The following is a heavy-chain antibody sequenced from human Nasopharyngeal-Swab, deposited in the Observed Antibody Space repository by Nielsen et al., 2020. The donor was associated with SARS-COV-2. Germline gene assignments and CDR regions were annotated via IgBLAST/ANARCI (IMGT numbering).Heavy chain of an antibody. J-gene: IGHJ6*02. CDR2: ISGSDYST. V-gene: IGHV3-23*01. CDR3: AKDRDSGDDSDDYYHYYGMDV. Sequence: GESLKISCAASGFTFSTYAINWVRQAPGKGLEWVSVISGSDYSTKYADSVKGRFTISRDNSKNTVNLQMNSLRAEDTAIYYCAKDRDSGDDSDDYYHYYGMDVWGQGTTVTVSS. CDR1: GFTFSTYA. D-gene: IGHD5-12*01.